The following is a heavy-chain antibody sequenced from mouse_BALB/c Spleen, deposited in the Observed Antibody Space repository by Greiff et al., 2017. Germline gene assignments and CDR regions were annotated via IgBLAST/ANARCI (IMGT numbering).Heavy chain of an antibody. CDR1: GFSLTSYG. CDR3: ARHTDGYPAWFAY. V-gene: IGHV2-6-2*01. Sequence: VQLVESGPDLVAPSQSLSITCTVSGFSLTSYGVHWVRQPPGKGLEWLVVIWSDGSTTYNSALKSRLSISKDNSKSQVFLKMNSLQTDDTAMYYCARHTDGYPAWFAYWGQGTLVTVSA. CDR2: IWSDGST. D-gene: IGHD2-3*01. J-gene: IGHJ3*01.